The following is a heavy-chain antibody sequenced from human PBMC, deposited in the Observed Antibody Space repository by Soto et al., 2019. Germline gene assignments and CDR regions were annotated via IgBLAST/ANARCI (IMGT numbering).Heavy chain of an antibody. V-gene: IGHV4-4*02. CDR1: GGSISSSNW. CDR3: ARLIMVGSVIIPPYFAY. D-gene: IGHD3-22*01. J-gene: IGHJ4*02. CDR2: IYHSGST. Sequence: SETLSLTCAVSGGSISSSNWWSWVRQPPGKGLEWIGEIYHSGSTNYNPSLKSRVTISVDTSNNQFSLKVYSVTAADTAVYYCARLIMVGSVIIPPYFAYWGQGIPVTVSS.